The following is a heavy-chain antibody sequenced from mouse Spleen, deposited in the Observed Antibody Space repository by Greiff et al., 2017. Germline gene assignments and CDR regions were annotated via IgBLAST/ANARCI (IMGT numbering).Heavy chain of an antibody. J-gene: IGHJ2*01. Sequence: EVQLQQSGPELVKPGASVKIPCKASGYTFTDYNMDWVKQSHGKSLEWIGDINPNNGGTIYNQKFKGKATLTVDKSSSTAYMELRSLTSEDTAVYYCARREWDGVYFDYWGQGTTLTVSS. CDR2: INPNNGGT. CDR3: ARREWDGVYFDY. CDR1: GYTFTDYN. D-gene: IGHD4-1*01. V-gene: IGHV1-18*01.